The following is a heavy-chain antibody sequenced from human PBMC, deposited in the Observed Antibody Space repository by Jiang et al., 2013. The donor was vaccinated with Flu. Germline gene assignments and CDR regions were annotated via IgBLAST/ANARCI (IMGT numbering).Heavy chain of an antibody. Sequence: GSEQNHAYSVRGRFTVSRDNSKNSLYLQMNSLRAEDTAVYYCARICRGECDTDNWGQGNAGYRL. D-gene: IGHD2-21*01. V-gene: IGHV3-7*03. J-gene: IGHJ4*02. CDR3: ARICRGECDTDN. CDR2: GSEQ.